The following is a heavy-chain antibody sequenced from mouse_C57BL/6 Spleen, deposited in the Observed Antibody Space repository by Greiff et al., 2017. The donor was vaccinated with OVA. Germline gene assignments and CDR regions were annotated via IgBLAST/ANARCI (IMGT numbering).Heavy chain of an antibody. CDR2: INPNNGGT. V-gene: IGHV1-26*01. D-gene: IGHD1-1*01. Sequence: VQLQQSGPELVKPGASVKISCKASGYTFTDYYMNWVKQSHGKSLEWIGDINPNNGGTSYNQKFKGKATLTVDKSSSTAYMELRSLTSEDSAVYYCARPHYYGSSYYFDYWGKGTTLTVSS. CDR3: ARPHYYGSSYYFDY. J-gene: IGHJ2*01. CDR1: GYTFTDYY.